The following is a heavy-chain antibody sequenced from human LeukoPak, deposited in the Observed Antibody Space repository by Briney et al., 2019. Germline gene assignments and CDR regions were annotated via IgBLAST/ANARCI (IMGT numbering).Heavy chain of an antibody. V-gene: IGHV3-23*01. J-gene: IGHJ4*02. CDR1: GFPFSSYA. CDR3: AKVGLGGAYYDY. Sequence: TGGSLRLSCAASGFPFSSYAMSWVRQAPGKGLEWVSAISGSGDRTDYADSVKGRFTISRDNSKNTLYLQMSSLRAEDTAIYYCAKVGLGGAYYDYWGQGTLVTVSS. CDR2: ISGSGDRT. D-gene: IGHD1-26*01.